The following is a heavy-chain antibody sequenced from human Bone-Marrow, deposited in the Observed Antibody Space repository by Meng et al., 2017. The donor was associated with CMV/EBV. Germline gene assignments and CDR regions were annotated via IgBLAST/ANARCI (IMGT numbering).Heavy chain of an antibody. Sequence: GESLKISCAASGFTFSDYYMSWIRQAPGKGLEWVSYISSSGSTIYYADSVKGRFTISRDNAKNSLYLQMNSLRAEDTAVYYCARVYSYGDYYFDYWGQGTRVTGSS. CDR2: ISSSGSTI. V-gene: IGHV3-11*01. CDR3: ARVYSYGDYYFDY. J-gene: IGHJ4*02. D-gene: IGHD5-18*01. CDR1: GFTFSDYY.